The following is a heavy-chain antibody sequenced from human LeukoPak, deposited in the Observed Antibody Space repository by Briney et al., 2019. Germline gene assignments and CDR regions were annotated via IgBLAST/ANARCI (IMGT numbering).Heavy chain of an antibody. CDR2: IYYSGST. Sequence: SETLSLTCTVSGGSISSGGYYWSWIRQHPGKGLEWIGYIYYSGSTYYNPSLKSRVTISVDTSKNQFSLKLSSVTAADTAVYYCARETTVTTPDAFDIWGQGTMVTVSS. V-gene: IGHV4-31*03. D-gene: IGHD4-17*01. CDR3: ARETTVTTPDAFDI. J-gene: IGHJ3*02. CDR1: GGSISSGGYY.